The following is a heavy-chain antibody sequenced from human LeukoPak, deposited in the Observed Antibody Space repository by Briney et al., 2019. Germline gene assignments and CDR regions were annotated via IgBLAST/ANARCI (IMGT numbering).Heavy chain of an antibody. CDR1: GGSFSGYY. CDR3: ARESRLYQDAFDI. D-gene: IGHD2-15*01. Sequence: PSETLSLTCAVYGGSFSGYYWSWIRQPPGKGLGWIGEINHSGSTNYNPSLTSRVTISVDTSKNQFSLKLSSVTAADTAVHYCARESRLYQDAFDIWGQGTMVTVSS. J-gene: IGHJ3*02. V-gene: IGHV4-34*01. CDR2: INHSGST.